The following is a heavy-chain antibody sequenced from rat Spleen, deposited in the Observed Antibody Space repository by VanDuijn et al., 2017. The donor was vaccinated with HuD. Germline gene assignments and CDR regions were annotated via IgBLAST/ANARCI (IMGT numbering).Heavy chain of an antibody. Sequence: EVQLVESGGGLVQPGRSLKLSCAASGFTFSNYGMAWVRQAPTKGLEWVATISYDGSSIYYRDSVKGRFTTSRDNAKSTLYLQMVRVRSEDTATYYCATNNSGYYFDYWGQGVMVTVSS. CDR1: GFTFSNYG. CDR2: ISYDGSSI. D-gene: IGHD4-3*01. J-gene: IGHJ2*01. V-gene: IGHV5-29*01. CDR3: ATNNSGYYFDY.